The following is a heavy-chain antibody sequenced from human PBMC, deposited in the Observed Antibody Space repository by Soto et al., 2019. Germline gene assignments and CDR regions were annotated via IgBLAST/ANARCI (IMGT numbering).Heavy chain of an antibody. Sequence: QVQLVESGGGVVQPGRSLRLSCAASGFTFSSYAMHWVRQAPGKGLEWVAVISYDGSNKYYADSVKGRFTISRDNSKNTLYLQMNSLRAEDTAVYYCARDGVGYCISTSCYLGYWGQGTLVTVSS. J-gene: IGHJ4*02. CDR2: ISYDGSNK. CDR1: GFTFSSYA. V-gene: IGHV3-30-3*01. CDR3: ARDGVGYCISTSCYLGY. D-gene: IGHD2-2*01.